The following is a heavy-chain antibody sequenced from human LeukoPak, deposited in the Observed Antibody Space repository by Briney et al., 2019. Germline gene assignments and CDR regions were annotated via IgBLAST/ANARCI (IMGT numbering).Heavy chain of an antibody. CDR2: MNPNNGNT. Sequence: ASVKVSCKASGYTFTRYDINWVRQAPGQGLEWLGSMNPNNGNTGYAQKFQGRVTMTRSTSIDTAYMELNTLTSDDTAAYYCARGFYYYGLDVWGQGTTVTVSS. CDR1: GYTFTRYD. V-gene: IGHV1-8*01. J-gene: IGHJ6*02. CDR3: ARGFYYYGLDV.